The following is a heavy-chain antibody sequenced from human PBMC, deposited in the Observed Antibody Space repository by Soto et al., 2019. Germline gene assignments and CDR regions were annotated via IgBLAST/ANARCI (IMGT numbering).Heavy chain of an antibody. CDR2: IWYDGSNK. V-gene: IGHV3-33*01. CDR1: GFTFSSYG. D-gene: IGHD4-4*01. J-gene: IGHJ6*03. Sequence: QVQLVESGGGVVQPGRSLRLSCAASGFTFSSYGMHWVRQAPGKGLEWVAVIWYDGSNKYYADSVKGRFTISRDNSKNTLYLQMNSLRAEDTAVYYCARELTTGRYYYMDVWGKGTTVTVSS. CDR3: ARELTTGRYYYMDV.